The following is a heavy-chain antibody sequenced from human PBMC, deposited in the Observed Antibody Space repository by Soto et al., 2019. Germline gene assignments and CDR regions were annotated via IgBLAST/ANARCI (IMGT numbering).Heavy chain of an antibody. D-gene: IGHD2-15*01. CDR1: GFTFSRQA. Sequence: QVLLVESGGGVVQPERSLRLSCAASGFTFSRQAMHWVRQAPGRGLEWVAVIWYHGVDKYYADSVKGRFTISRDNSKNTVYLQMNSLRGQDTAVYYCATGFLGLCTGGNCPLDSWGQGRLVTVYS. V-gene: IGHV3-33*01. CDR2: IWYHGVDK. J-gene: IGHJ4*02. CDR3: ATGFLGLCTGGNCPLDS.